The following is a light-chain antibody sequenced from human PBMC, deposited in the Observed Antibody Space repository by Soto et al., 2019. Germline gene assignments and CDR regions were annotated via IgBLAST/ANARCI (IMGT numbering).Light chain of an antibody. J-gene: IGKJ5*01. V-gene: IGKV1-33*01. Sequence: DIQMTQSPSSLSASVGDRVTITCQASQDISNYLNWYQQKPGKAPKLLIYDASNLETGVPSRFSGSGSGTDFPFTISSLQPEDLASYYCQQYDNLPITFGQGTRLEIK. CDR3: QQYDNLPIT. CDR2: DAS. CDR1: QDISNY.